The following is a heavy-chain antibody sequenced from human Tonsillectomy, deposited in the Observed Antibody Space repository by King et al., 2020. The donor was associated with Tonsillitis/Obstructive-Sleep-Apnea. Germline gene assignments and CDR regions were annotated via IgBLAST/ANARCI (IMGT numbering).Heavy chain of an antibody. D-gene: IGHD2-2*01. CDR3: AKPLGFCSGTNCYDGAFDI. CDR1: GFTFSSYA. Sequence: VQLVESGGGLVQPGGSLRLSCSASGFTFSSYAMSWVRQAPGKGLEWVSAISGRGGSTYYADSVKGRFPISRDNSKNTLYLQMNSLRAEDTAIYYCAKPLGFCSGTNCYDGAFDIWGQGTMVTVSS. J-gene: IGHJ3*02. CDR2: ISGRGGST. V-gene: IGHV3-23*04.